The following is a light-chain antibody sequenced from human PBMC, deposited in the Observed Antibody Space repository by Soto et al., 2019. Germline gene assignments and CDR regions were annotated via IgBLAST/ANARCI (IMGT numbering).Light chain of an antibody. CDR2: EDT. CDR1: SSDVGSYYL. V-gene: IGLV2-23*01. J-gene: IGLJ2*01. CDR3: CSYERSRVV. Sequence: QSALTQPASVSGSPGQSITISCTGTSSDVGSYYLVSWYQQHPGKAPKLIIYEDTKRPSGVSNRFSGSKSGNTASLTISGLQAEDEADYHCCSYERSRVVFGGGTKVTVL.